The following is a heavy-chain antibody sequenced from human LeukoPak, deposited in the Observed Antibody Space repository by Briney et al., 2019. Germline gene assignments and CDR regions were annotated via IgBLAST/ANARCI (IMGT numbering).Heavy chain of an antibody. CDR2: IICNGGST. D-gene: IGHD6-19*01. CDR1: CLSIDDNG. CDR3: ARGISGRFDY. J-gene: IGHJ4*02. Sequence: GGSLRLSCAASCLSIDDNGMRWFGQDPGKGLEWVFGIICNGGSTGYADSVKGRFTISRDNAKNSLYLQMNSLRAEDTALYYCARGISGRFDYWGQGTLVTVSS. V-gene: IGHV3-20*04.